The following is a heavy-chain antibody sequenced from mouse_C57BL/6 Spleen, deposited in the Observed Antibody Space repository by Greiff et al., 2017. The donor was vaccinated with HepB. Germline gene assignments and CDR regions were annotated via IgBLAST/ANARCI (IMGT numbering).Heavy chain of an antibody. V-gene: IGHV2-2*01. D-gene: IGHD2-3*01. J-gene: IGHJ3*01. CDR2: IWSGGST. Sequence: VQLQESGPGLVQPSQRLSITCTVSGFSLTSYGVHWVRQSPGKGLEWLGVIWSGGSTDYNAAFISRLSISKDNSKSQVFFKMNSLQADDTAIYYCARNKDGYYPWVAYWGQGTLVTVSA. CDR1: GFSLTSYG. CDR3: ARNKDGYYPWVAY.